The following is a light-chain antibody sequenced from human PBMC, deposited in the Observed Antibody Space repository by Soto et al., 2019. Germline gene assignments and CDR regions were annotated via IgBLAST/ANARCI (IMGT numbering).Light chain of an antibody. V-gene: IGKV3-11*01. J-gene: IGKJ5*01. CDR1: LNVNSY. Sequence: VLTQSPATLSLSPGERATLSCRASLNVNSYLAWYQQKPGQAPRLLIYDASNRAAGIPARFSGSGSGTDFTLTINSLEPEDFAVYYCQQRSSWPITFGQGTRLEIK. CDR3: QQRSSWPIT. CDR2: DAS.